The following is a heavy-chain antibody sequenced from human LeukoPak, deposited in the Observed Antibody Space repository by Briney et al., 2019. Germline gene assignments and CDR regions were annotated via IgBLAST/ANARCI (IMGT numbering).Heavy chain of an antibody. D-gene: IGHD3-16*01. J-gene: IGHJ6*02. Sequence: GGSLRLSCSASGFTFSDYEMNWVRQAPGKGLEWISYISNSGGSIYYADSVKGRFTISRDNAKNSLHLQMNSLRVEDAAVYYCAKNGGPHGMDVWGQGTTVTVSS. CDR2: ISNSGGSI. CDR1: GFTFSDYE. V-gene: IGHV3-48*03. CDR3: AKNGGPHGMDV.